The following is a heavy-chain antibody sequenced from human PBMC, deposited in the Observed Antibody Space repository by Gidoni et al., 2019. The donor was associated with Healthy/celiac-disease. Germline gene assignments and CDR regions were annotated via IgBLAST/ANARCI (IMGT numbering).Heavy chain of an antibody. CDR3: ARPYGDYEGLVDP. Sequence: QVQLQQWAAGLCKPSETLSLTCAVYGGSFSGYYWSWIRQPPGKGLEWIGEINHSGSTNYNPSLKSRVTISVDTSKNQFSLKLSSVTAADTAVYYCARPYGDYEGLVDPWGQGTLVTVSS. CDR2: INHSGST. D-gene: IGHD4-17*01. V-gene: IGHV4-34*01. CDR1: GGSFSGYY. J-gene: IGHJ5*02.